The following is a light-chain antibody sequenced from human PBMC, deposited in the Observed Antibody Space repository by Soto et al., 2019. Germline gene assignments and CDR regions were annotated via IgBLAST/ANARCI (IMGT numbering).Light chain of an antibody. CDR2: DVS. J-gene: IGLJ1*01. CDR3: TSYTSSRTYYV. V-gene: IGLV2-14*01. CDR1: SSDVGGYNY. Sequence: QSALTQPASVSGSPGQSITISCTGTSSDVGGYNYVSWYQQHPGKAPKLMIYDVSNRPSGVSNRFSGSKSGNTASLTISGLQAEDEADYYCTSYTSSRTYYVSGTGTKLTVL.